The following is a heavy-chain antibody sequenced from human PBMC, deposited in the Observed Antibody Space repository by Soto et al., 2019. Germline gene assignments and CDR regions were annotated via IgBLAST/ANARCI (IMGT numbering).Heavy chain of an antibody. Sequence: SETLSLTCTVSGGSISSSSYFWGWIRHPPGKGLEWIGTIYYSGSTYYTPSLKSRVTISADTSKNQFSLKLNSVSAADTAVYYCARQSRKGATMRGGDYWGQGTLFSVSS. D-gene: IGHD1-26*01. CDR3: ARQSRKGATMRGGDY. CDR1: GGSISSSSYF. V-gene: IGHV4-39*01. CDR2: IYYSGST. J-gene: IGHJ4*02.